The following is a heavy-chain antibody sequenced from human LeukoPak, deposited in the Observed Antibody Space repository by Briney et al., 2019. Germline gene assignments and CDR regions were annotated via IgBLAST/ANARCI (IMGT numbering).Heavy chain of an antibody. CDR2: IYYSGST. CDR1: GGSISSYY. J-gene: IGHJ6*03. V-gene: IGHV4-59*01. D-gene: IGHD3-10*01. CDR3: ARMGPPLRGVRYYYYMDV. Sequence: PSETLSLTCNVSGGSISSYYWSWIRQPPGRGLEWIGYIYYSGSTNHNPPLKSRVPISVDTSKTQFSLKLTSVTAADTAVYYCARMGPPLRGVRYYYYMDVWGKGTTVTVSS.